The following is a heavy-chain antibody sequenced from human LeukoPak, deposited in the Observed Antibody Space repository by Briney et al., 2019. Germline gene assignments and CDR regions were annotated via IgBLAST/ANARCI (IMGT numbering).Heavy chain of an antibody. V-gene: IGHV4-34*01. D-gene: IGHD1-1*01. CDR2: INHSGST. Sequence: PSETLSLTCAVYGGSFSGYYWSWIRQPPGKGLEWIGEINHSGSTNYNPSLKSRVTISVDTSKNQFSLKLSSVTAADTAVYYCARDDLGGHFDYWGQGTLVTVSS. CDR3: ARDDLGGHFDY. CDR1: GGSFSGYY. J-gene: IGHJ4*02.